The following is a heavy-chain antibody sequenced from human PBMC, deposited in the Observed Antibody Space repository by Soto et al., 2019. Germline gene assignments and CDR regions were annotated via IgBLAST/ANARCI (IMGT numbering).Heavy chain of an antibody. J-gene: IGHJ4*02. D-gene: IGHD1-26*01. CDR3: SRGSGSYPFDY. Sequence: SETLSLTCAVSGYSINSGYYWGWIRQPPGKGLEWIGSIHHGGTTYYNPSLKGRGTISMDTSKSQFSPRLSSLTAEDTALYFCSRGSGSYPFDYWGQGTLVTVSS. V-gene: IGHV4-38-2*01. CDR1: GYSINSGYY. CDR2: IHHGGTT.